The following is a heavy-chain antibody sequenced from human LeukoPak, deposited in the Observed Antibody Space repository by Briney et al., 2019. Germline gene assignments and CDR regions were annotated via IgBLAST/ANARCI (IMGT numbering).Heavy chain of an antibody. Sequence: ASVKVSCKASGYTFTSYAMHWVRQAPGQRLEWMGWINAGNGNTKYSQKFQGRVTITRDTSASTAYMELSSLRSEDTAVYYCARDKDQLWFGEPSLSYYFDYWGQGTLVTVSS. J-gene: IGHJ4*02. D-gene: IGHD3-10*01. V-gene: IGHV1-3*01. CDR1: GYTFTSYA. CDR3: ARDKDQLWFGEPSLSYYFDY. CDR2: INAGNGNT.